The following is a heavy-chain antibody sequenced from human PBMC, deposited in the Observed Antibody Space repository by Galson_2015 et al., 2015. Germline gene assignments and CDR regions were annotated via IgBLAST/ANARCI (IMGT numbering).Heavy chain of an antibody. D-gene: IGHD3-10*01. V-gene: IGHV3-30*18. Sequence: SLRLSCAASGFTFSSYGMHWVRQAPGKGLEWVAVISYDGSNKYYADSVKGRFTISRDNSKNTLYLQMNSLRAEDTAVYYCAKVSGGSGSYYMYYYYGMDVWGQGTTVTVSS. J-gene: IGHJ6*02. CDR3: AKVSGGSGSYYMYYYYGMDV. CDR1: GFTFSSYG. CDR2: ISYDGSNK.